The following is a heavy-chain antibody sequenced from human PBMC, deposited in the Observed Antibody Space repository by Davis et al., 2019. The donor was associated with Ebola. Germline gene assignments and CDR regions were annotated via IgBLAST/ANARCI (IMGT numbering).Heavy chain of an antibody. Sequence: PGGSLRLSCAASGITFSTYAMTWVRQAPGKGLEWVSGISGSGGSTYYADSVKGRFTISRDNSKNTLYLQMNSLRAEDTAVYYCAKEDRAGYCPPMLFCYYYMDVWGKGTTVTVSS. CDR2: ISGSGGST. D-gene: IGHD2-15*01. CDR3: AKEDRAGYCPPMLFCYYYMDV. CDR1: GITFSTYA. V-gene: IGHV3-23*01. J-gene: IGHJ6*03.